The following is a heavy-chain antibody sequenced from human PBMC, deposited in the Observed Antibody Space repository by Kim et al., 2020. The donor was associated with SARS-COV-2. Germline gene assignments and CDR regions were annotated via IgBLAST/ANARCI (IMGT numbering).Heavy chain of an antibody. J-gene: IGHJ3*02. CDR3: ARDRPGVVVTATDAFDI. D-gene: IGHD2-21*02. V-gene: IGHV4-59*13. Sequence: SETLSLTCTVSGGSISSYYWSWIRQPPGKGLEWIGYIYYSGSTNYNPSLKSRVTISVDTSKNQFSLKLSSVTAADTAVYYCARDRPGVVVTATDAFDIWG. CDR1: GGSISSYY. CDR2: IYYSGST.